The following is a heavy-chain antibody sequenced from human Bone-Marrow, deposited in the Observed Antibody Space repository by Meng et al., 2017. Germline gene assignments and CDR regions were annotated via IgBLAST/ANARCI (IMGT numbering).Heavy chain of an antibody. CDR3: AKDRSSSDFSAFDY. D-gene: IGHD6-13*01. CDR2: IIPIFGTA. Sequence: SVKVSCKASGGTFSSYAISWVRQAPGQGLEWMGGIIPIFGTANYAQKFQGRVTITADESTSTAYMELSSLRAEDTAVYYCAKDRSSSDFSAFDYWGQGTLVTVSS. V-gene: IGHV1-69*13. J-gene: IGHJ4*02. CDR1: GGTFSSYA.